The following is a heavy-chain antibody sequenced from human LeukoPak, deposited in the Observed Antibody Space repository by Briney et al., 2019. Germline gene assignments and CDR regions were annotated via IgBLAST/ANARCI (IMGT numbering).Heavy chain of an antibody. J-gene: IGHJ3*02. CDR2: ISGRGGST. V-gene: IGHV3-23*01. D-gene: IGHD3-3*01. CDR3: AKDHQVRLAYYDIRSGYSDAFDI. Sequence: GGSLSLSCAASGFTFSSYAMSWVRQAPGKGLEWVSAISGRGGSTYYADSVKGRFTISRDNSKNTLYLQMNSLRAEDTAVYYCAKDHQVRLAYYDIRSGYSDAFDIWGQGTMVTVSS. CDR1: GFTFSSYA.